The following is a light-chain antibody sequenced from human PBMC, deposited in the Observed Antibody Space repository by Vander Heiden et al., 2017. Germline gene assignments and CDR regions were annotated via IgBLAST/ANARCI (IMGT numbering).Light chain of an antibody. V-gene: IGLV2-14*03. CDR1: SSDVGGYDY. CDR3: SSYTSSSTLV. J-gene: IGLJ1*01. Sequence: QSALTQPASVSGSPGQSTTTSCTGTSSDVGGYDYVSWFQHHPGKAPKLMIYDVTNRPSGVSNRFSGSKSGNTASLTISGLQAEDEGDYYCSSYTSSSTLVFGTGTRVTVL. CDR2: DVT.